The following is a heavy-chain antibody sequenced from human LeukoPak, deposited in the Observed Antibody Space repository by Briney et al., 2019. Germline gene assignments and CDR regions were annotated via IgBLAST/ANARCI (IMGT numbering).Heavy chain of an antibody. CDR2: VKGNGFDT. D-gene: IGHD3-16*01. J-gene: IGHJ4*02. CDR3: AKDTGPLMITFGGVVISYFDY. CDR1: GFIFSNYA. V-gene: IGHV3-23*01. Sequence: GGSLRLSCAGSGFIFSNYAMSWVRQAPGKGLEWVSGVKGNGFDTYYADSVKGRFTVSRDNSKNTLSLQMNSLSAEDTAVYYCAKDTGPLMITFGGVVISYFDYWGQGALVTVSS.